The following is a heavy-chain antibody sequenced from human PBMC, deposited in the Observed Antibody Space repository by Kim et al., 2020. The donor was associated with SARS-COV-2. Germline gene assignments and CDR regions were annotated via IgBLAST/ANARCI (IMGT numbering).Heavy chain of an antibody. D-gene: IGHD1-7*01. CDR2: ISGGGRST. CDR1: GFTFGSYA. CDR3: AKDWGGGVTCLNYFDA. J-gene: IGHJ3*01. V-gene: IGHV3-23*01. Sequence: GGSLRLSCAASGFTFGSYAMSWLRQAPGKGLEWVAGISGGGRSTHNADSVKGRFTISRDNAKNTLSLQMNSLRVEDTAVYYCAKDWGGGVTCLNYFDAWG.